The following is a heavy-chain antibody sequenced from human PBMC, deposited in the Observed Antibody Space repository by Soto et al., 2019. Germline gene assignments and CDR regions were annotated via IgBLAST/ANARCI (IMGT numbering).Heavy chain of an antibody. CDR1: GGSFSGYY. Sequence: PSETLSLTCAVYGGSFSGYYWSWIRQPPGKGLEWIGEINHSGSTNYNPSLKSRVTISVDTSKNQFSLKLSSVTAADTAVYYCARRRAHIVVVTAISLYFDYWGQGTLVTVYS. CDR3: ARRRAHIVVVTAISLYFDY. J-gene: IGHJ4*02. CDR2: INHSGST. V-gene: IGHV4-34*01. D-gene: IGHD2-21*02.